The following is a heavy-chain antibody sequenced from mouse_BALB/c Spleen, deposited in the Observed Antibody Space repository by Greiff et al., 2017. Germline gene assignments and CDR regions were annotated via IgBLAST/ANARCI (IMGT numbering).Heavy chain of an antibody. Sequence: EVQLQESGPSLVKPSQTLSLTCSVTGDSITSGYWNWIRKFPGNKLEYMWYISYSGSTYYNPSLKSRISITRDTSKNQYYLQLNSVTTEDTATYYCARPYYYGSSHWYFDVWGAGTTVTVSS. V-gene: IGHV3-8*02. J-gene: IGHJ1*01. CDR3: ARPYYYGSSHWYFDV. CDR2: ISYSGST. D-gene: IGHD1-1*01. CDR1: GDSITSGY.